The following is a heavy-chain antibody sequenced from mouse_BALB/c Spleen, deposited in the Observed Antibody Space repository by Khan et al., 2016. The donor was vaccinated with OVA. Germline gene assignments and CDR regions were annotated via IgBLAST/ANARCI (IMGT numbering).Heavy chain of an antibody. D-gene: IGHD2-10*02. CDR2: IWGGGTT. V-gene: IGHV2-6-5*01. CDR1: GFSLTDYG. CDR3: AKGVWSYYFALDY. J-gene: IGHJ4*01. Sequence: QVHVKQSGPGLVAPSQNLSITCTVSGFSLTDYGVSWIRQPPGTGLEWLGVIWGGGTTYYNSALKSRLSISKDNSKSQVFLKMNSLQTDDTSMYYCAKGVWSYYFALDYWGQGTSVTVSS.